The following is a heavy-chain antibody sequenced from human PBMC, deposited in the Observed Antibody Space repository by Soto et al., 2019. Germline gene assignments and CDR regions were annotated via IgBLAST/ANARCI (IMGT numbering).Heavy chain of an antibody. CDR2: IYSGGST. Sequence: GGSLRLSCAASGFTVSSNYMSWVRQAPGKGLEWVSVIYSGGSTYYADSVKGRFTISRDNSKNTLYLQMNSLRAEDTAVYYCAREASSSDFHGNYYYYYGMDVWGQGTTVTVSS. CDR3: AREASSSDFHGNYYYYYGMDV. D-gene: IGHD6-6*01. J-gene: IGHJ6*02. V-gene: IGHV3-53*01. CDR1: GFTVSSNY.